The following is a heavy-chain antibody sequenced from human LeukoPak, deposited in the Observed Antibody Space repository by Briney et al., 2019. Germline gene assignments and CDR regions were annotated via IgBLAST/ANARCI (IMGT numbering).Heavy chain of an antibody. Sequence: PSQTLSLTCTVSGGSISTVVYYWNWIRQHPGKGLEWIGYIFYSGSTYYSPSLKSRINISLDTSKNLFSLKLSSVTAADTAVYYCARVPGLAGKYYYYYYYMDVWGKGTTVTVSS. CDR3: ARVPGLAGKYYYYYYYMDV. D-gene: IGHD6-19*01. V-gene: IGHV4-31*03. CDR1: GGSISTVVYY. J-gene: IGHJ6*03. CDR2: IFYSGST.